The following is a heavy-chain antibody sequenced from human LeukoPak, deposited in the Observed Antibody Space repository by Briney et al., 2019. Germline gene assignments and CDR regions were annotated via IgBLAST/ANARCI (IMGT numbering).Heavy chain of an antibody. CDR3: AKDKYYGSGSSAIFDY. CDR2: ISGSGGST. J-gene: IGHJ4*02. CDR1: GFTFSSYA. D-gene: IGHD3-10*01. Sequence: GGSLRLSCAASGFTFSSYAMSWVRQAPGKGLEWVSAISGSGGSTYYADSVKGRFTISRDNSKNTLYLQMNSLRAEDTAVYYCAKDKYYGSGSSAIFDYWGQGALVTVSS. V-gene: IGHV3-23*01.